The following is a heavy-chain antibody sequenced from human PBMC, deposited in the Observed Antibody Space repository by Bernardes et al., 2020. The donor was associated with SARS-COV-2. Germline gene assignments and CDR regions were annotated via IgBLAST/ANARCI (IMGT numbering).Heavy chain of an antibody. CDR2: IIPIFGTT. CDR3: ARDAGPNNGDYTLDL. Sequence: SMKVSCKTSGGTFSSYAINWVRQAPGQGLEWMGRIIPIFGTTNYAQNFQGRVTITADASASTAYMDLSSLRSEDAAMYYCARDAGPNNGDYTLDLWGQGTLVTVSS. CDR1: GGTFSSYA. D-gene: IGHD4-17*01. J-gene: IGHJ5*02. V-gene: IGHV1-69*13.